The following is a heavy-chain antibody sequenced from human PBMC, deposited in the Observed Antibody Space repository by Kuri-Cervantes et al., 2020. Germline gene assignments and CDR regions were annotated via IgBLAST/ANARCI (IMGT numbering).Heavy chain of an antibody. CDR2: IIPIFGTA. V-gene: IGHV1-69*13. CDR3: ATERGSGSFRSTYAFDI. Sequence: SVKVSCKAPGYTFTSYAISWVRQAPGQGLEWMGGIIPIFGTANYAQKFQGRVTITADESTSTAYMELSSLRSEDTAVYYCATERGSGSFRSTYAFDIWGQGTMVTVSS. J-gene: IGHJ3*02. D-gene: IGHD1-26*01. CDR1: GYTFTSYA.